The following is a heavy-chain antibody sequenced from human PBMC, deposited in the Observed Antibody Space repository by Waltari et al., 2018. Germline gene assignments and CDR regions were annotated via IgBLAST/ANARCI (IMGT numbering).Heavy chain of an antibody. V-gene: IGHV3-9*01. J-gene: IGHJ6*02. D-gene: IGHD3-3*01. CDR3: AKDTGPSFALYYYYGMDV. Sequence: EVQLVESGGGLVQPGRSLRLSCAASGFTFDDYAMHWVRQAPGKGLEWVSGISLNSGSIGYADSVKGRFTISRDNAKNSLYLQMNRLRAEDTALYYCAKDTGPSFALYYYYGMDVWGQGTTVTVSS. CDR2: ISLNSGSI. CDR1: GFTFDDYA.